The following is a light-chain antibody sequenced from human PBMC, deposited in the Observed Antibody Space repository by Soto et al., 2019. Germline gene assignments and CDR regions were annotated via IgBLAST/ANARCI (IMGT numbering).Light chain of an antibody. CDR3: QQYGGSPPFT. J-gene: IGKJ3*01. Sequence: EIVLTQSPGTLSLSPGERATLSCRASQSVSSNYLTWYQHKPGQAPRLLIYATSTRATGVPDRFSGSGSGTDFTLTIRRLEPEDFAVYYCQQYGGSPPFTFGPGTKVD. V-gene: IGKV3-20*01. CDR2: ATS. CDR1: QSVSSNY.